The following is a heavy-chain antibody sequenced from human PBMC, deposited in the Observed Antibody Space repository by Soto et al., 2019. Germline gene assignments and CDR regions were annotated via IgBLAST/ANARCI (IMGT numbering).Heavy chain of an antibody. CDR2: FDPEDGET. CDR3: ATSSIRPRYYYYMDV. CDR1: GYTLTELS. Sequence: ASVKVSCKVSGYTLTELSMHWVRQAPGRGLEWMGGFDPEDGETIYAQKFQGRVTMTEDTSTDTAYMELSSLRSEDTAVYYCATSSIRPRYYYYMDVWGKGTTVTVSS. V-gene: IGHV1-24*01. J-gene: IGHJ6*03. D-gene: IGHD2-21*01.